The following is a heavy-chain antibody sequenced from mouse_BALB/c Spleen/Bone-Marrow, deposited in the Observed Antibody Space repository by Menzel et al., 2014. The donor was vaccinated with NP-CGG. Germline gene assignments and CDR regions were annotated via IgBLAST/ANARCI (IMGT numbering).Heavy chain of an antibody. CDR1: GISITTGNYR. V-gene: IGHV3-5*02. CDR3: ARYGNYFDV. Sequence: EVQLQQSGPGLVKPSQTVSLPCTVTGISITTGNYRWSWIRQFPGNKLEWIGYIYYSGTITYNPSLTSRTTITRDTSKNQFFLEMNSLTAEDTATYYCARYGNYFDVWGAGTTVTVSS. J-gene: IGHJ1*01. D-gene: IGHD2-1*01. CDR2: IYYSGTI.